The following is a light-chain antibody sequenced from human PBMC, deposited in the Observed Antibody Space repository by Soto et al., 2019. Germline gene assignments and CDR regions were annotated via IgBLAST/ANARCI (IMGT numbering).Light chain of an antibody. V-gene: IGKV2D-29*01. Sequence: DIVMTQTPLSLSVTPGQPASISCKSSRSLLYSNGKTYLYWYLQRPGQPPRLLIYEASNLFSVVPHRFSGSESGTDFTLEISRVEAEDVGIYYGMQGLELPITFAQGTRLDIK. CDR3: MQGLELPIT. CDR1: RSLLYSNGKTY. J-gene: IGKJ5*01. CDR2: EAS.